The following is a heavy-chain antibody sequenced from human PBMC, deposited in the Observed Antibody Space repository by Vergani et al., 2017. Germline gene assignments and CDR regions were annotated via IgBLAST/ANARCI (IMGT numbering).Heavy chain of an antibody. J-gene: IGHJ3*02. V-gene: IGHV3-11*01. Sequence: VQLVESGGGLVKPGGSLRLSCAASGFTFSDYYMSWIRQAPGKGLEWVSYISSSGSTRYYADSVYGRFTISRDNAKNSLYLQMNSLRAEDTAVYYCARPSNSVSYLDAFDIWGQGTMVTVSS. CDR2: ISSSGSTR. CDR1: GFTFSDYY. D-gene: IGHD1-26*01. CDR3: ARPSNSVSYLDAFDI.